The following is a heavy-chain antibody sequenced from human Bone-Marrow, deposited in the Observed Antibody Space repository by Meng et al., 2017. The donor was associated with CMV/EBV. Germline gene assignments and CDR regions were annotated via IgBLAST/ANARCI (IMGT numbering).Heavy chain of an antibody. CDR2: ISGSGGST. V-gene: IGHV3-23*01. Sequence: GESLKISCAASGFTFSSYAMSWVRQAPGKGLEWVSAISGSGGSTYYADSVKGRFTISRDNSKNTLYLQMNSLRAEDTAVYYCAKKSGEYYYYGMDVWGQGTTVTVYS. J-gene: IGHJ6*02. D-gene: IGHD2-15*01. CDR1: GFTFSSYA. CDR3: AKKSGEYYYYGMDV.